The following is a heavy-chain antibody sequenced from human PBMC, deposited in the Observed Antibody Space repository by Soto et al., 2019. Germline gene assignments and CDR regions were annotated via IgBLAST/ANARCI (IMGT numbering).Heavy chain of an antibody. CDR2: MFYSGAT. D-gene: IGHD2-15*01. V-gene: IGHV4-39*01. CDR1: GGSISDISYC. Sequence: TLSLSCTVSGGSISDISYCWGWIRQPPGKGLQWIGCMFYSGATYYNPSLKNRVTLSVDASNNEFSLKLVSVTAPDTAVHYCARHKSGSDWLDPWGQGTLVTVSS. J-gene: IGHJ5*02. CDR3: ARHKSGSDWLDP.